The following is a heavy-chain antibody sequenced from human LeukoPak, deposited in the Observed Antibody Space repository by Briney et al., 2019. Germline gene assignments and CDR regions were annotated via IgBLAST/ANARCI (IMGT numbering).Heavy chain of an antibody. Sequence: PSETLSLTCTVSGGSISSSSYYWGWIRQPPGKGLEWIGSIYYSGSTYYNPSLKSRVTISVDTSKNQFSLKLSSVTAADTAVYYCARYRAAAADYWGQGTLVTVSS. CDR2: IYYSGST. D-gene: IGHD6-13*01. J-gene: IGHJ4*02. V-gene: IGHV4-39*01. CDR1: GGSISSSSYY. CDR3: ARYRAAAADY.